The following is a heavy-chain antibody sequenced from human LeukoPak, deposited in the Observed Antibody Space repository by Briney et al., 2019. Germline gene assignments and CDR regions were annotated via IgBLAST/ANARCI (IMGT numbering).Heavy chain of an antibody. CDR1: GFTFSSYA. CDR3: ARVHSYGLDY. D-gene: IGHD5-18*01. CDR2: ISYDGSNK. Sequence: PGRSLRLSCAASGFTFSSYAMHWVRQAPGKGLEWVAVISYDGSNKYYADSVKGRFTISRDNAKNSLYLQMNSLRAEDTAVYYCARVHSYGLDYWGQGTLVTVSS. V-gene: IGHV3-30-3*01. J-gene: IGHJ4*02.